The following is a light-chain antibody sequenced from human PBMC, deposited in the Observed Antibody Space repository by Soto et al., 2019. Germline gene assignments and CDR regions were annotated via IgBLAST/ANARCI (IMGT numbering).Light chain of an antibody. Sequence: DIQVTQSPPTLCASVGDRVTITCRASQTISTSLAWYQVKPGKAPKLLIYAASTLESGVPSRFSATVSGTEFSLTITSLQPEDFATYYCQQLFDSPITFGQGTRLEIK. CDR3: QQLFDSPIT. V-gene: IGKV1-9*01. CDR2: AAS. CDR1: QTISTS. J-gene: IGKJ5*01.